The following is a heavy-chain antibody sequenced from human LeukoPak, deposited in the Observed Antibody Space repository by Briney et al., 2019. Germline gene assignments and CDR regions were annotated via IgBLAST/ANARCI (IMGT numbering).Heavy chain of an antibody. CDR3: ARRGIAARVGWFDP. Sequence: GGSLRLSCAASGFTFSSSAMSWVRQVPGKGLEWVSGISASGGSTYYADSVRGRFTISRDNSKNTLYVQMNSLRDEDTAVYYCARRGIAARVGWFDPWGQGTLVTVSS. CDR2: ISASGGST. D-gene: IGHD6-6*01. J-gene: IGHJ5*02. CDR1: GFTFSSSA. V-gene: IGHV3-23*01.